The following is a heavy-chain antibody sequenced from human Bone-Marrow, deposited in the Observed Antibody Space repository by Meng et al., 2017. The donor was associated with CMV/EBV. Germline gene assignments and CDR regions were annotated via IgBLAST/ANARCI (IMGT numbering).Heavy chain of an antibody. CDR3: ARDHLKWFLSLGPFDAFDI. V-gene: IGHV1-2*02. J-gene: IGHJ3*02. CDR2: INPKSGGT. D-gene: IGHD3-3*01. Sequence: ASVKVSCKASGYSFNDYYIHWVRQAPGQGLEWMGWINPKSGGTNYAQKFQGRVTMTGDTSISTAYMELSRLRSDDTAVYYCARDHLKWFLSLGPFDAFDIWGQGTMVTVSS. CDR1: GYSFNDYY.